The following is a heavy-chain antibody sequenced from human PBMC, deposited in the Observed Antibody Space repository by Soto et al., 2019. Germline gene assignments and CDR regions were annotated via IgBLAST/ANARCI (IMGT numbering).Heavy chain of an antibody. J-gene: IGHJ5*02. CDR3: ARRGSDCLSTSCYTYNWFDN. V-gene: IGHV1-69*13. CDR2: IIPIFGTA. D-gene: IGHD2-2*02. CDR1: GGTFSSYA. Sequence: GASVKVSCKASGGTFSSYAISWVRQAPGQGLEWMGGIIPIFGTANYAQKFQGRVTITADESTSAAYMELSSLRSEDSAVDYCARRGSDCLSTSCYTYNWFDNLSQGTLVTVS.